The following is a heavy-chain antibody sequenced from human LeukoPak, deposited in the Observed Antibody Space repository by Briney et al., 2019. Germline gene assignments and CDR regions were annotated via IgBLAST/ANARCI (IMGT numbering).Heavy chain of an antibody. CDR2: IIPIFGTA. V-gene: IGHV1-69*05. D-gene: IGHD5-18*01. J-gene: IGHJ4*02. Sequence: ASVKVSCKASGYTFTSYGISWVRQAPGQGLEWMGGIIPIFGTANYAQKFQGRVTITTDESMSTAYMELSSLRSEDTAVYYCATMDTAMEFDYWGQGTLVTVSS. CDR1: GYTFTSYG. CDR3: ATMDTAMEFDY.